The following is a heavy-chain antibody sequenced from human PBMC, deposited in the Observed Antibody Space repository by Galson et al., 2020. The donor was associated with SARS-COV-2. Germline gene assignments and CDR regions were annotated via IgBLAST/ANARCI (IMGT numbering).Heavy chain of an antibody. Sequence: GESLKISCAASGFTFSSYGLHWVRQAPGKGPARVAVISYDGSNKYYADSVKGRFTISRDNSKNTLYLQMNSLRAEDTAVYYCAKDSGRRDGYPPLTSKDYWGQGTLVTVSS. J-gene: IGHJ4*02. D-gene: IGHD3-10*01. CDR3: AKDSGRRDGYPPLTSKDY. CDR1: GFTFSSYG. CDR2: ISYDGSNK. V-gene: IGHV3-30*18.